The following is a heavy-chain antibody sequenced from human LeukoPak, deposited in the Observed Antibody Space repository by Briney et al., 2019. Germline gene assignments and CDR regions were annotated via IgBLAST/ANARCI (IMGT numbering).Heavy chain of an antibody. Sequence: SETLSLTCTFSGGSISSGGYYWSWIRQHPGKGLEWIGYIYYSGSTYYNPSLKSRVTISVDTSKNQFSLKLSSVTAADTAVYYCARPRPNWVNWFDPWGQGTLVTVSS. D-gene: IGHD7-27*01. CDR2: IYYSGST. CDR1: GGSISSGGYY. CDR3: ARPRPNWVNWFDP. J-gene: IGHJ5*02. V-gene: IGHV4-31*03.